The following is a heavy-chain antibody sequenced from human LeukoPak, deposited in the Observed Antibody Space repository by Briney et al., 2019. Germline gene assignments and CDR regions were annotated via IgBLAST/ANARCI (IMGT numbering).Heavy chain of an antibody. CDR3: ARDLVVVGTDAFDI. CDR2: ISSSSSTI. CDR1: GFTFSSYS. V-gene: IGHV3-48*04. J-gene: IGHJ3*02. D-gene: IGHD2-15*01. Sequence: WGSLRLSCAASGFTFSSYSMNWVRQAPGKGLEWVSYISSSSSTIYYADSVKGRFTISRDNAKNSLCLQMNSLRAEDTAVYYCARDLVVVGTDAFDIWGQGTMVTVSS.